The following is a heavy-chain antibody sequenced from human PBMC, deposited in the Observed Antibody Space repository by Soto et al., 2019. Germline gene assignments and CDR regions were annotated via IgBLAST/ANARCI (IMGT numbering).Heavy chain of an antibody. Sequence: EVQLLESGGNLVQPGGSLRLSCAASGFTFSRHAMSWVRQAPGEGPEWVSTLGAGGSTSYDDYVEGGLTTSCDNARKRLLLQQKSMRVADTTVYYYVKDPRSYSTNIVYFSDLWGRGTLVTVSS. V-gene: IGHV3-23*01. CDR1: GFTFSRHA. CDR2: LGAGGST. CDR3: VKDPRSYSTNIVYFSDL. D-gene: IGHD3-16*01. J-gene: IGHJ5*02.